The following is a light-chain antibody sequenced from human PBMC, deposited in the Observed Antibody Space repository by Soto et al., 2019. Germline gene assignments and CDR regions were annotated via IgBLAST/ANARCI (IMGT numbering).Light chain of an antibody. J-gene: IGKJ2*01. V-gene: IGKV4-1*01. Sequence: DIVMTQSPDSLAVSLGERATINCKSGQTLLYSSNSKNSLGWYQQKPGRPPKLLIYWASTRESGVPDRFSGSWSETDFTLTISSLQAEDVAVYYCQQYRSAPYTFGQGTKLEIK. CDR1: QTLLYSSNSKNS. CDR2: WAS. CDR3: QQYRSAPYT.